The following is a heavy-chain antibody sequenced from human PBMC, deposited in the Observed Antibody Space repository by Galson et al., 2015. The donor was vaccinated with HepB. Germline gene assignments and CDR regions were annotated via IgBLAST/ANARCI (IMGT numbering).Heavy chain of an antibody. CDR3: ARDPPELKYYYYYYGMDV. CDR1: GYTVTSYG. V-gene: IGHV1-18*01. Sequence: SVKFSCKASGYTVTSYGISWVRPAPGQGLEWMGCISTYNGNTNYAQKRQGRVTMTTDTSTSTAYMELRSLRFNDTAVYYCARDPPELKYYYYYYGMDVWGQGTTITVSS. D-gene: IGHD3-10*01. CDR2: ISTYNGNT. J-gene: IGHJ6*02.